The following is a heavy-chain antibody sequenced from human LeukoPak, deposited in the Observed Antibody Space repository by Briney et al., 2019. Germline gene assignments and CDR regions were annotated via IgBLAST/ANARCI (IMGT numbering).Heavy chain of an antibody. J-gene: IGHJ3*02. CDR2: IYYSGST. V-gene: IGHV4-59*01. CDR3: ARERYSSTHEDAFDI. Sequence: SETLSLTCTVSGGSISSYYWSWIRQPPGKGLEWIGYIYYSGSTNYNPSLKSRVTISVDTSKNQFSLKLSSVTAADTAVYYCARERYSSTHEDAFDIWGQGTMVTVS. CDR1: GGSISSYY. D-gene: IGHD6-13*01.